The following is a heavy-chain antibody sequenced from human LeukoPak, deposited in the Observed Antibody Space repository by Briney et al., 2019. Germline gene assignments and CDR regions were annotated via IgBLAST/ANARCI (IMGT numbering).Heavy chain of an antibody. J-gene: IGHJ4*02. CDR3: ARVSVCSGASCYSLFDY. CDR1: GFTFSTHW. CDR2: SNSDGSST. Sequence: VGSLRLSCAASGFTFSTHWMHWVRQAPGKGLVWVSRSNSDGSSTSYADSVKGRFTISRDNAKNSLYLQMNSLRAEDTAVYYCARVSVCSGASCYSLFDYWGLGTLVTVSS. D-gene: IGHD2-15*01. V-gene: IGHV3-74*01.